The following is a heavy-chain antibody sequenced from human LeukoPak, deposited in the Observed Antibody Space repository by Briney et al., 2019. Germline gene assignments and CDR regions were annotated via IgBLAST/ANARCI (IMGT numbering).Heavy chain of an antibody. D-gene: IGHD6-13*01. Sequence: SETLSLTCTVSGVSISTYYWTWIRQPPGKGLEWLGYIYYSGSTNYNPSLKSRVTISVDTSKNQFSLRLTSVTAADTAVYYCATGIAAASNWFDPWGQGTLVTVSS. V-gene: IGHV4-59*01. J-gene: IGHJ5*02. CDR3: ATGIAAASNWFDP. CDR2: IYYSGST. CDR1: GVSISTYY.